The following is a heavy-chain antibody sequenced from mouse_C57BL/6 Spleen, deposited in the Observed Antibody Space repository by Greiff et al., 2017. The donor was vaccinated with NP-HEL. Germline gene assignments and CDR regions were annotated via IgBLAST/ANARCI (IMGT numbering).Heavy chain of an antibody. CDR3: ARDYGSSPYYAMDY. J-gene: IGHJ4*01. Sequence: QVHVKQSGAELVKPGASVKISCKASGYAFSSYWMNWVKQRPGKGLEWIGQIYPGDGDTNYNGKFKGKATLTADKSSSTAYMQLSSLTSEDSAVYFCARDYGSSPYYAMDYWGQGTSVTVSS. D-gene: IGHD1-1*01. CDR1: GYAFSSYW. CDR2: IYPGDGDT. V-gene: IGHV1-80*01.